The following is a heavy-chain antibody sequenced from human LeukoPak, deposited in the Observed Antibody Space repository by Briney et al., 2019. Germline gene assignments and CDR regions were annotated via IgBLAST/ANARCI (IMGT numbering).Heavy chain of an antibody. CDR3: ARDSITVVRGVGFDY. Sequence: SETLSLTCTVSGGSISSGSYYWSWIRQPAGKGLEWIGRIYTSGSTNYNPSPKSRVTISVDTSKNQFSLKLSSVTAADTAVYYCARDSITVVRGVGFDYWGQGTLVTVSS. CDR1: GGSISSGSYY. CDR2: IYTSGST. J-gene: IGHJ4*02. D-gene: IGHD3-10*01. V-gene: IGHV4-61*02.